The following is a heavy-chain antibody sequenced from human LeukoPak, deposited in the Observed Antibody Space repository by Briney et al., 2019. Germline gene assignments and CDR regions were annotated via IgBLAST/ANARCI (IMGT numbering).Heavy chain of an antibody. J-gene: IGHJ6*02. Sequence: TGESLKISCKGSGYSFTSYWIGWVRQMPGKGLEWMGIIYPGDSDTRYSPSFQGQVTISADKSISTAYLQWSSLKASDTAMYYCARNGDSLSHHYGMVVWGQGTTVTVSS. V-gene: IGHV5-51*01. CDR3: ARNGDSLSHHYGMVV. D-gene: IGHD4-17*01. CDR1: GYSFTSYW. CDR2: IYPGDSDT.